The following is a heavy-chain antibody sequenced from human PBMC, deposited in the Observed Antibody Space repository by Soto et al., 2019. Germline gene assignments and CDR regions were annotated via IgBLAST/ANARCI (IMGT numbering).Heavy chain of an antibody. D-gene: IGHD2-2*01. CDR2: ISGSGGST. CDR1: GFTFSSYA. J-gene: IGHJ4*02. CDR3: AKGKGVLPAAKIFDY. Sequence: GESLKISCAASGFTFSSYAMSWVRQAPGKGLEWVSAISGSGGSTYYADSVKGRFTISRDNSKNTLYLQMNSLRAEDTAVYYCAKGKGVLPAAKIFDYWGQGTLVTVS. V-gene: IGHV3-23*01.